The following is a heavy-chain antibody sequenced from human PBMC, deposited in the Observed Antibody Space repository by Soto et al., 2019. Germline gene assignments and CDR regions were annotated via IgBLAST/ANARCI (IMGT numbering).Heavy chain of an antibody. V-gene: IGHV1-18*01. CDR1: GYTFTSYG. J-gene: IGHJ5*02. D-gene: IGHD3-10*01. Sequence: ASVKVSCKASGYTFTSYGISWVRQAPGQGLEWMGWISAYNGNTNYAQKLQGRVTMTTDTSTSTAYMELRSLRSDDTAVYYCARDFGKPIWFGVLLFFERFDPWGQGTLVTVSS. CDR2: ISAYNGNT. CDR3: ARDFGKPIWFGVLLFFERFDP.